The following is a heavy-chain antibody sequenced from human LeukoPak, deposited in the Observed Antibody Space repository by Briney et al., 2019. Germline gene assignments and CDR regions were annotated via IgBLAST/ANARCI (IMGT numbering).Heavy chain of an antibody. CDR1: GGSFSGYY. V-gene: IGHV4-34*01. CDR3: ARGRWFGELLFDY. Sequence: PSETLSLTCAVYGGSFSGYYWSWIRRPPGKGLEWIGEINHSGSTNYNPSLKSRVTISVDTSKNQFSLKLSSVTAADTAVYYCARGRWFGELLFDYWGQGTLVTVS. J-gene: IGHJ4*02. D-gene: IGHD3-10*01. CDR2: INHSGST.